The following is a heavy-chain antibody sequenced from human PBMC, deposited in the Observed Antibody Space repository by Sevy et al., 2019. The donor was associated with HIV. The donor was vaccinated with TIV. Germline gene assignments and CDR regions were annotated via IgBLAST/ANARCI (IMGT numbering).Heavy chain of an antibody. Sequence: GGSLRLSCAVSGFTFGSYTMNWVRQAPGRGLEWLSYISVSSGTVYYADSVKGRFTISRDNAKNSLYLQMNSLRAADSAVYYCVRDTSYGDPYYFDYWGQGTLVTVSS. CDR2: ISVSSGTV. CDR3: VRDTSYGDPYYFDY. CDR1: GFTFGSYT. V-gene: IGHV3-48*01. D-gene: IGHD4-17*01. J-gene: IGHJ4*02.